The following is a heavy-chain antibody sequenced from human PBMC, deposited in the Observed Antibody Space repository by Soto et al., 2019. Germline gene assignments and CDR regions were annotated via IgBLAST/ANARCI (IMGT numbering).Heavy chain of an antibody. V-gene: IGHV3-13*01. Sequence: EVQLVESGGGLVQPGGSLRLSCAASGFTLSSYDIHWVRQATGEVLAWVSGIGSGGDTHYADSVKGRFIISREDGKNSLYLQMNNLRVGDTAVYYCTRKTPPTGMEVWGQGATVTVSS. CDR2: IGSGGDT. J-gene: IGHJ6*02. CDR1: GFTLSSYD. D-gene: IGHD3-9*01. CDR3: TRKTPPTGMEV.